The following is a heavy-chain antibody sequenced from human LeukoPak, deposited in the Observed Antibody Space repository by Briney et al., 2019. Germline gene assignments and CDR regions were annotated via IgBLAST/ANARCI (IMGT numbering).Heavy chain of an antibody. CDR3: AKGVPGSGWYSGFDAFDI. CDR2: ISAYNGNT. V-gene: IGHV1-18*01. J-gene: IGHJ3*02. Sequence: ASVKVSCKASGYTFTSYGISWVRQAPGQGLEWMGWISAYNGNTNYAQKLQGRVTMTTDTSTSTAYMELRSLRSDDTALYYCAKGVPGSGWYSGFDAFDIWGQGTMVTVSS. D-gene: IGHD6-19*01. CDR1: GYTFTSYG.